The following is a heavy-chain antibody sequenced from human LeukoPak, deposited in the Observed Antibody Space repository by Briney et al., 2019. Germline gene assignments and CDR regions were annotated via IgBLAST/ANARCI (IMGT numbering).Heavy chain of an antibody. D-gene: IGHD5-12*01. CDR3: ARGGVTTIAQYDY. J-gene: IGHJ4*02. Sequence: PSETLSLTCTVSVGSIISYFWSWIRQPPGKGPEWIGYIFDSGTTNYNPSTNYNPSLKSRLTVSLDTSKNHFSLKLSSVTAADTAVYFCARGGVTTIAQYDYWGQGILVTVSS. CDR1: VGSIISYF. CDR2: IFDSGTTNYNPST. V-gene: IGHV4-59*01.